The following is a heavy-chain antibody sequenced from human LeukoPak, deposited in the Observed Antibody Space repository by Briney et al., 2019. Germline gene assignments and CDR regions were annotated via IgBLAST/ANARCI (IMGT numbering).Heavy chain of an antibody. Sequence: GSSVKVSCKASGGTFSSYVINWVRQATGQGLEWMGWMNPNSGNTGYAQKFQGRVTITRNTSISTAYMELSSLRSEDTAVYYCASGQATITGTGSDYWGQGTLVTVSS. V-gene: IGHV1-8*01. CDR1: GGTFSSYV. J-gene: IGHJ4*02. CDR3: ASGQATITGTGSDY. D-gene: IGHD1-20*01. CDR2: MNPNSGNT.